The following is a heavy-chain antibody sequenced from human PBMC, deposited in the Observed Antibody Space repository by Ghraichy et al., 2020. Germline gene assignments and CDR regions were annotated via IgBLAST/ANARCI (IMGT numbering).Heavy chain of an antibody. CDR3: ARDMRILTGFGYYFDY. Sequence: ASVKVSCKASGYTFTSYGISWVRQAPGQGLEWMGWISAYNGNTNYAQKLQGRVTMTTDTSTSTAYMELRSLRSDDTAVYYCARDMRILTGFGYYFDYWGQGTLVTVSS. CDR2: ISAYNGNT. J-gene: IGHJ4*02. V-gene: IGHV1-18*01. CDR1: GYTFTSYG. D-gene: IGHD3-9*01.